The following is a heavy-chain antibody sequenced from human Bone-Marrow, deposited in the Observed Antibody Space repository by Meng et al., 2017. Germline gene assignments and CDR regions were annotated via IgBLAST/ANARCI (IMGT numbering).Heavy chain of an antibody. D-gene: IGHD1-1*01. Sequence: GESLKISCAASGFTFSNSAMSWVRQAPGKGLELVSGISIGGGTTYYADSVKGRFTIYRDNSKNTLYLQMNSLRAEDTAIYYCAKEEVPNDYWGQGTLVTVSS. CDR3: AKEEVPNDY. CDR2: ISIGGGTT. CDR1: GFTFSNSA. J-gene: IGHJ4*02. V-gene: IGHV3-23*01.